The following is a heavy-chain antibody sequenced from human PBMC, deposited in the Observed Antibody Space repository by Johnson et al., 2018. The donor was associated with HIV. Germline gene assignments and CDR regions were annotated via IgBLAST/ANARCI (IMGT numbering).Heavy chain of an antibody. CDR3: TTDFSYYDSSGTGGDI. Sequence: QVQLVESGGGVVQPGTSLRLSCAASGFTFSTYAMFWVRQAPGKGLEWVAVISHDGSNKYYADSVKGRFTISRDNSKNTLYLQMNSLKTEETAVYYCTTDFSYYDSSGTGGDIWGQGTLVTVSS. D-gene: IGHD3-22*01. V-gene: IGHV3-30-3*01. CDR2: ISHDGSNK. CDR1: GFTFSTYA. J-gene: IGHJ3*02.